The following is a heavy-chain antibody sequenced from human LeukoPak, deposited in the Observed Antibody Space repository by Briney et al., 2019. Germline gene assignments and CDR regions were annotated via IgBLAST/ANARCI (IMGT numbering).Heavy chain of an antibody. D-gene: IGHD3-10*01. V-gene: IGHV3-7*03. CDR3: ARDRVTNSYDYYGLDV. CDR2: INQGGSGK. J-gene: IGHJ6*02. CDR1: GFIFSNYW. Sequence: GGSLRLSCTASGFIFSNYWMTWVRQAPGKGLEWVANINQGGSGKYYVDSVKGRFTISRDNAKNSLYLQINSLRAEDTAVYFCARDRVTNSYDYYGLDVWGQGTTVSVSS.